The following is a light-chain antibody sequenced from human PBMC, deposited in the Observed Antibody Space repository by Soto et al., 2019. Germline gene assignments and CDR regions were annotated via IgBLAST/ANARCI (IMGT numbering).Light chain of an antibody. J-gene: IGKJ4*01. CDR1: QPISTW. Sequence: DIQMTQSPSSVSASVGDRVTITCRASQPISTWLAWYQQKPGKAPKLLIYGATRLQSGVPSRFSGSGFETDFSLTISSLQPEDFATYYCQQANSIPLTFXGGTKVDIK. V-gene: IGKV1-12*01. CDR2: GAT. CDR3: QQANSIPLT.